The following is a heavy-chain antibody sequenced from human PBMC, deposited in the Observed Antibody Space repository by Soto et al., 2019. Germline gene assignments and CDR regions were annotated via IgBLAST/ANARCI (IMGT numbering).Heavy chain of an antibody. J-gene: IGHJ3*02. Sequence: TLSLICTVSGGSISSGDYYWSWGRQPPGKGLEWIGYIYYSGSTYYNPSLKSRVTISVDTSKNQFSLKLSSVTAADTAVYYCASPYYYDSTGHDAFDIWGQGTMVTVSS. CDR1: GGSISSGDYY. CDR3: ASPYYYDSTGHDAFDI. V-gene: IGHV4-30-4*01. CDR2: IYYSGST. D-gene: IGHD3-22*01.